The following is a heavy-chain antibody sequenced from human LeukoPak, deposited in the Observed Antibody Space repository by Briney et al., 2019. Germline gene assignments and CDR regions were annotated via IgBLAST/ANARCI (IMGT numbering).Heavy chain of an antibody. D-gene: IGHD6-19*01. V-gene: IGHV4-59*02. CDR2: ISYSGDT. CDR3: ARGSGWYPH. CDR1: GGSVGSNY. Sequence: PSETLSLTCSVSGGSVGSNYWSWVRQPPGKGLEWIGYISYSGDTKYHPSLKSRLSMSVGTYKNQCSLMLTSVTAADTAVYYCARGSGWYPHWGQGTLVTVSS. J-gene: IGHJ1*01.